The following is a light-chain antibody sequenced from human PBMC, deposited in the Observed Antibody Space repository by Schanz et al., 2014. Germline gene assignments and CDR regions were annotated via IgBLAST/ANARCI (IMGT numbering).Light chain of an antibody. CDR2: DAS. V-gene: IGKV1-33*01. Sequence: DIQMTQSPSSLSASVGDRVTIACQASQDIYNYLNWYQQKPGKAPKLLIYDASNLETGVPSRFSGSGSGTDFTLTISSLQAEDVAVYYCQHYYTTPFTFGPGTKVEIK. J-gene: IGKJ3*01. CDR1: QDIYNY. CDR3: QHYYTTPFT.